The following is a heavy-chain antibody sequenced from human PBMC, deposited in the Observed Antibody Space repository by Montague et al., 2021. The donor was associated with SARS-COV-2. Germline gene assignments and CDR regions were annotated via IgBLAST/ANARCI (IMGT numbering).Heavy chain of an antibody. D-gene: IGHD4-17*01. J-gene: IGHJ6*02. CDR3: ARTPRSLFMDV. V-gene: IGHV2-70*01. CDR2: SYWDDDK. CDR1: GFSLSTSGVG. Sequence: PALVKPTQTLTLTCTFSGFSLSTSGVGVGWIRQPPGKALEWLALSYWDDDKYYSTSLKTRLTISKDTSKNQVVLTMTNMDPVDTATYYCARTPRSLFMDVWGQGTTVTVSS.